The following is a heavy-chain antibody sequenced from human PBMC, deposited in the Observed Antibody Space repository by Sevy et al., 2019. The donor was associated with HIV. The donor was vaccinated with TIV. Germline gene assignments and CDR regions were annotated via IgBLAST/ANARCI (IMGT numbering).Heavy chain of an antibody. J-gene: IGHJ4*02. CDR2: ISNSGSDI. Sequence: GGSLRLSCVASGFTFSSYEMNWVRQAPGKGLEWVSYISNSGSDIHYSDSLRGRFTISSDNAKNSLFLQMNSLRAEDTAVYYCARDLPPSATTVAHFDYWGQGTLVTVSS. D-gene: IGHD4-17*01. V-gene: IGHV3-48*03. CDR1: GFTFSSYE. CDR3: ARDLPPSATTVAHFDY.